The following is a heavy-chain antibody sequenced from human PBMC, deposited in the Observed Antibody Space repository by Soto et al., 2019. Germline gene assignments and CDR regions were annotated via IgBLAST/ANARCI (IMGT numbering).Heavy chain of an antibody. CDR1: GGSVSSGSYY. CDR3: ARRGLKRLDFDY. CDR2: IYYSGST. V-gene: IGHV4-61*01. Sequence: PSETLSLTCTVSGGSVSSGSYYWSWIRQHPGKGLEWIGYIYYSGSTNYNPSLKSRVTISVDTSKNQFSLKLSSVTAADTAVYYCARRGLKRLDFDYWGQGTLVTVSS. D-gene: IGHD2-21*01. J-gene: IGHJ4*02.